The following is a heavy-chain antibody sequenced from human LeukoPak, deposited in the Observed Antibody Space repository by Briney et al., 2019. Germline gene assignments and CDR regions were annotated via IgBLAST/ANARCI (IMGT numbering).Heavy chain of an antibody. CDR2: IFDSENS. CDR3: ARFSSQLLKTGGFDS. V-gene: IGHV4-59*01. J-gene: IGHJ4*02. D-gene: IGHD1-26*01. CDR1: GDSISSYY. Sequence: SETLSLTCTVSGDSISSYYWSWIRQPPGKGLEWIGYIFDSENSKYNPSLESRVIISVNTSKDQLSLKLTSVTAADTAAYYCARFSSQLLKTGGFDSWGQGTLVTVFS.